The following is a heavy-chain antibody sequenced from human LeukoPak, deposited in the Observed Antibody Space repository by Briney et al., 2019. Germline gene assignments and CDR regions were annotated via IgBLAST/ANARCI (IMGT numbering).Heavy chain of an antibody. CDR2: INHSGST. D-gene: IGHD1-1*01. Sequence: NTSETLSLTCAVYGGSFSGYYWSWIRQPPGKGLEWIGEINHSGSTNYHPSLKSRVTISVDTSKNQFSLKLSSVTAADTAVYYCARDNYSWGQGTLVTVSS. V-gene: IGHV4-34*01. CDR3: ARDNYS. J-gene: IGHJ4*02. CDR1: GGSFSGYY.